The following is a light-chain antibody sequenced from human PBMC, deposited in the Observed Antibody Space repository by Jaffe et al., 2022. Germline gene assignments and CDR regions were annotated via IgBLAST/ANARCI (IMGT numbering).Light chain of an antibody. Sequence: EIVLTQSPGTLSLSPGERATLSCRASQSVSSSYLAWYQQKPGRAPRLLIYGASNRAFGIPDRFSGSGSGTDFTLTISRLEPEDFAVYYCHQYGSSPPDTFGQGTKLEIK. CDR1: QSVSSSY. V-gene: IGKV3-20*01. CDR3: HQYGSSPPDT. CDR2: GAS. J-gene: IGKJ2*01.